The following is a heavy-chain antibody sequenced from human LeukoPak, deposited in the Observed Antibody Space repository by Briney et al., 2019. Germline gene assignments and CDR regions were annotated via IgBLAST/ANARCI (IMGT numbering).Heavy chain of an antibody. V-gene: IGHV3-23*01. D-gene: IGHD3-16*02. CDR1: GFTFSSYV. CDR2: ITGWSDIT. J-gene: IGHJ4*02. CDR3: ARKTPGRYPFDD. Sequence: GGSLRLSCAASGFTFSSYVMAWVRQVPGKGLEWVAGITGWSDITDYADSVKGRFIISRDNSKSTLYLQMNNLRTEDTAVFYCARKTPGRYPFDDWGQGTLVTVSS.